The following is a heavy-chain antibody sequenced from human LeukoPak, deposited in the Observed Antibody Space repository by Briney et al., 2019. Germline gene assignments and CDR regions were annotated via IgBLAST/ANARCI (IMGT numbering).Heavy chain of an antibody. CDR3: AREADILTGYYKY. V-gene: IGHV1-2*02. CDR1: GYTFTDYY. D-gene: IGHD3-9*01. J-gene: IGHJ4*02. CDR2: INPKNGGT. Sequence: ASVKVSCKASGYTFTDYYMHWVRQAPGQGLEWMGWINPKNGGTFYPQSFQGRITMTRDMSISTVYMELSSLLSADTAAYYCAREADILTGYYKYWGQGTVVTVSS.